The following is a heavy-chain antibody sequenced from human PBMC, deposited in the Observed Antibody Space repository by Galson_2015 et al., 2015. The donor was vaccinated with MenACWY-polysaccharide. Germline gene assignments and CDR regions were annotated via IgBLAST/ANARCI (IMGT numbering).Heavy chain of an antibody. CDR1: GFTFSTYG. V-gene: IGHV3-30*18. J-gene: IGHJ4*02. D-gene: IGHD4-17*01. CDR2: ISYDGGNK. Sequence: SLRLSCAASGFTFSTYGMHWVRQAPGKGLEWVAVISYDGGNKGYADSVKGRFTISRDNSKNTLYLQMSTLRAEDTAVYYCAKARSMTTVTSSDYWGQGTLVTVS. CDR3: AKARSMTTVTSSDY.